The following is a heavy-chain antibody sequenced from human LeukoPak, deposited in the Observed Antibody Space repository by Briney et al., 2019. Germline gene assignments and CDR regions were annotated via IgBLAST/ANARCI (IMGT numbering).Heavy chain of an antibody. CDR3: ADPPNAGY. J-gene: IGHJ4*02. Sequence: GGPLGLSCAASGFTFSNYAMSWVRQAPGKGLEWVSSIGGTDGRTYYAESVQGRFTISRDNSKKTLFLQMNSLRVEDTAVYFCADPPNAGYWGRGTLVTVSS. D-gene: IGHD4/OR15-4a*01. V-gene: IGHV3-23*01. CDR2: IGGTDGRT. CDR1: GFTFSNYA.